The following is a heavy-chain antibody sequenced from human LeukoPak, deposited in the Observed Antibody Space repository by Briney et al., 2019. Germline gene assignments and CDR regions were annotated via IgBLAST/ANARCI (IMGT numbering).Heavy chain of an antibody. V-gene: IGHV3-53*01. Sequence: GGSLRLSRAASGFTVSSNYMSWVRQAPGKGLEWVSVIYSGGNTYYADSVKGRFTISRDNAKNTLYLQMNSLRAEDTAVYYCAREVDYDILTGLNWFDPWGQGTLVTVSS. CDR2: IYSGGNT. CDR3: AREVDYDILTGLNWFDP. CDR1: GFTVSSNY. J-gene: IGHJ5*02. D-gene: IGHD3-9*01.